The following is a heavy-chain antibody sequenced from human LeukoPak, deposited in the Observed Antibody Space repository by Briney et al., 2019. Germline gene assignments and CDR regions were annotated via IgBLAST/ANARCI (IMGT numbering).Heavy chain of an antibody. CDR1: GFTISRSG. V-gene: IGHV3-33*01. J-gene: IGHJ4*02. CDR3: ARDWGTTGTTGWMFDY. CDR2: IWFDGSNK. Sequence: AGSRRLSCAASGFTISRSGMHWFRKAPGKRLEWVAIIWFDGSNKYYADSVKGRFTISRDNSKNTLYLQMNSLRAEETAVYYWARDWGTTGTTGWMFDYWGQGTPVTVSS. D-gene: IGHD1-1*01.